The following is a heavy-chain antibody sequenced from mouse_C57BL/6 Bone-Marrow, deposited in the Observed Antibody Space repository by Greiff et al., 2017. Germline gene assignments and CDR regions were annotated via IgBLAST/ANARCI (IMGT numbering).Heavy chain of an antibody. CDR2: FSSGSSTI. V-gene: IGHV5-17*01. D-gene: IGHD2-3*01. CDR3: ARWLLRWYFDV. CDR1: GFTFSDYG. J-gene: IGHJ1*03. Sequence: VQLKESGGGLVKPGGSLKLSCAASGFTFSDYGMHWVRQAPEKGLEWVAYFSSGSSTIYYADTVKGRFTIARDNAKNTLLLQMTSLRSEDTAMYYCARWLLRWYFDVWGTGTTVTVSS.